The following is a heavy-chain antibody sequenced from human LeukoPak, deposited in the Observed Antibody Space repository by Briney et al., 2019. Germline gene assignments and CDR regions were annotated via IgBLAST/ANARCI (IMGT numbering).Heavy chain of an antibody. CDR1: GYTFTFYY. CDR3: ARGNFYDNKGYSPELRY. J-gene: IGHJ4*02. Sequence: ASVQLSCKTSGYTFTFYYIHWLRHAPGQRFEWGVWSDARRGATKYEHFQGRVTMTRDTSISTAYMELSRLTSDDTAVYYCARGNFYDNKGYSPELRYWGQGTLVTVSS. V-gene: IGHV1-2*02. D-gene: IGHD3-10*01. CDR2: SDARRGAT.